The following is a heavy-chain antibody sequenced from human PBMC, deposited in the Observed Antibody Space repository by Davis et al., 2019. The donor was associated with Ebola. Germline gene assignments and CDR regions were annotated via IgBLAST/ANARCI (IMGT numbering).Heavy chain of an antibody. J-gene: IGHJ6*03. CDR3: ARVGVRGYCSGGSCSSLYYYYYMDV. Sequence: ASVKVSCKASGYTFTSYGISWVRQAPGQGLEWMGWISAYNGNTNYAQKLQDRVTMTTDTSTSTAYMELRSLRSDDTAVYYCARVGVRGYCSGGSCSSLYYYYYMDVWGKGTTVTVSS. V-gene: IGHV1-18*01. CDR1: GYTFTSYG. CDR2: ISAYNGNT. D-gene: IGHD2-15*01.